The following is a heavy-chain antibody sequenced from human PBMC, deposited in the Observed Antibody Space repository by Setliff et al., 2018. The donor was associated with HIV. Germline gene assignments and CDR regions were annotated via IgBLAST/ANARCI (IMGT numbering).Heavy chain of an antibody. CDR2: IIPIFRTT. Sequence: ASVKVSCKASGGTFSNYAISWVRQAPGQGLEWMARIIPIFRTTNYAQKFQGRVTITADKSTTTAYMDLSSLRYEDTAVYYCAAGYSYELLSPYYFDYWGQGTLVTVSS. V-gene: IGHV1-69*06. D-gene: IGHD5-18*01. CDR3: AAGYSYELLSPYYFDY. J-gene: IGHJ4*02. CDR1: GGTFSNYA.